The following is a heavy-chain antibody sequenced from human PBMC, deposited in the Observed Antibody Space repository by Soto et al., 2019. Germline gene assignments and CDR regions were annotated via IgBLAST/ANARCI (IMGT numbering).Heavy chain of an antibody. V-gene: IGHV3-23*01. J-gene: IGHJ1*01. CDR2: ISGSGGST. CDR3: ATDDYGDPLPPAEYFQH. CDR1: GFTFSSYA. D-gene: IGHD4-17*01. Sequence: EVQLLESGGGLVQPGGSLRLSCAASGFTFSSYAMSWVRQAPGKGLEWVSAISGSGGSTYYADSVKGRFTISRDNSKNTLYLQMNSLRADDTAVYYCATDDYGDPLPPAEYFQHWGQGTLVTVSS.